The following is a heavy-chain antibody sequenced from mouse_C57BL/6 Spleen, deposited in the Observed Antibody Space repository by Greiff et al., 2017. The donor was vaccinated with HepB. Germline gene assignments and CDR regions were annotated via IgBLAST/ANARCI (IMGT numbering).Heavy chain of an antibody. D-gene: IGHD1-3*01. J-gene: IGHJ2*01. CDR3: DRLGDI. V-gene: IGHV2-9*02. Sequence: QVHVKQSGPGLVAPSQSLSITCTVSGFSLTSYGVHWVRQPPGKGLEWLGVIWDGGSTNYNSAIMSRLSISKDNSKSQVILKMNRLQTNDTAMYYGDRLGDIWGQGSTLTVSS. CDR2: IWDGGST. CDR1: GFSLTSYG.